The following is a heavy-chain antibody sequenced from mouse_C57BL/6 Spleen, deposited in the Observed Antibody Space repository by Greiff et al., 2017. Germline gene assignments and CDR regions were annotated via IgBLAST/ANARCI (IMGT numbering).Heavy chain of an antibody. V-gene: IGHV5-4*03. Sequence: EVKVVVSGGGLVKPGGSLKLSCAASGFTFSSYAMSWVRQTPEKRLEWVATISDGGSYTYYPDNVKGRFTISRDNAKNNLYLQMSHLKSEDTAMYYCARVYDYEAWFAYWGQGTLVTVSA. J-gene: IGHJ3*01. CDR1: GFTFSSYA. D-gene: IGHD2-4*01. CDR2: ISDGGSYT. CDR3: ARVYDYEAWFAY.